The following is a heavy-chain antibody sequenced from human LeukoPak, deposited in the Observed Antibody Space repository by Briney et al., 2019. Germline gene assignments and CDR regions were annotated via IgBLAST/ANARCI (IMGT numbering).Heavy chain of an antibody. J-gene: IGHJ4*02. D-gene: IGHD3-10*01. CDR2: ISHDGRT. V-gene: IGHV4-34*01. CDR1: GGSSSGYH. CDR3: ARETWGFGELGS. Sequence: SETLSLTCAVYGGSSSGYHWTWIRQSPGKGLEWIGEISHDGRTNYNPSLKSRVTISIDASKNQFSLSLTSVTAADTAVYYCARETWGFGELGSWGQGTLVTVPS.